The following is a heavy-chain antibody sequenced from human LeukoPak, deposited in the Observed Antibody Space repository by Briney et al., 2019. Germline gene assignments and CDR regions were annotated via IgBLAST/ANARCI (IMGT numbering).Heavy chain of an antibody. Sequence: ASVKVSCKASGYTFTGYYMHWVRQAPGQGLEWMGWISAYNGNTNYAQKLQGRVTMTTDTSTSTAYMELRSLRSDDTAVYYCARGNVAGGWLGPLDYWGQGTLVTVSS. CDR1: GYTFTGYY. V-gene: IGHV1-18*04. J-gene: IGHJ4*02. D-gene: IGHD6-19*01. CDR3: ARGNVAGGWLGPLDY. CDR2: ISAYNGNT.